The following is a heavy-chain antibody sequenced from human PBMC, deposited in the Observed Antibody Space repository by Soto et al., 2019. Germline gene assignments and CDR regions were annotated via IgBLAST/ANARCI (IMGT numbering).Heavy chain of an antibody. CDR3: ARVRRIQLWLQTEYYFDY. D-gene: IGHD5-18*01. J-gene: IGHJ4*02. V-gene: IGHV1-2*04. CDR2: INPNSGGT. Sequence: ASVKVSCKASGYTFTGYYMHWVRQAPGQGLEWMGWINPNSGGTNYAQKFQGWVTMTRDTSISTAYMELSRLRSDDTAVYYCARVRRIQLWLQTEYYFDYWGQGTLVTVSS. CDR1: GYTFTGYY.